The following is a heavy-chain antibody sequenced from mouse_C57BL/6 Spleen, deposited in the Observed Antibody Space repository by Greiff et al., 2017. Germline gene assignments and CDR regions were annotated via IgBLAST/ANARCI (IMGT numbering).Heavy chain of an antibody. J-gene: IGHJ2*01. V-gene: IGHV5-12*01. CDR2: ISNGGGST. Sequence: EVQLVESGGGLVQPGGSLKLSCAASGFTFSDYYMYWVRQTPEKRLEWVAYISNGGGSTYYPDTVKGRFTISRDNAKNTLYLQMSRLKSEDTAMYYCARHGDYGNYGYYFDYWGQGTTLTVSS. D-gene: IGHD2-1*01. CDR3: ARHGDYGNYGYYFDY. CDR1: GFTFSDYY.